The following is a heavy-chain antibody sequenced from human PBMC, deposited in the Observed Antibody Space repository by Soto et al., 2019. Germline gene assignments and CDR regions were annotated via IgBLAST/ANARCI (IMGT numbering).Heavy chain of an antibody. V-gene: IGHV4-59*01. CDR1: GGSISSYY. CDR2: IYYSGST. Sequence: PSETLSLTCTVSGGSISSYYWSWIRQPPGKGLEWIGYIYYSGSTNYNPSLKSRVTISVDTSKNQFSLKLSSVTAADTAVYYCARAEAQITMVRGVIIEYRVFDYWGQGTLVTVSS. CDR3: ARAEAQITMVRGVIIEYRVFDY. D-gene: IGHD3-10*01. J-gene: IGHJ4*02.